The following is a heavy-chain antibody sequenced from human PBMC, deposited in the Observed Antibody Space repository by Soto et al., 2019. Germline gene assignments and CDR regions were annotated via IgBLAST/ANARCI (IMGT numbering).Heavy chain of an antibody. CDR3: ARVGKTSSNHAFDI. Sequence: QVQLQESGPGLVKPSETLSLTCTVSGGSIRSYYWSWIRQPPGKGLEWIAYIYSSGSSNYNPSLKSRVNIAIDPSKNQFSLKVTSVTAADTAVYYCARVGKTSSNHAFDIWGRGTMVTVSS. CDR1: GGSIRSYY. CDR2: IYSSGSS. D-gene: IGHD6-13*01. J-gene: IGHJ3*02. V-gene: IGHV4-59*01.